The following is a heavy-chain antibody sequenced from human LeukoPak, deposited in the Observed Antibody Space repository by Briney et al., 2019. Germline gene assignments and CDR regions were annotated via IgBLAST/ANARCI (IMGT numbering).Heavy chain of an antibody. CDR1: GGSISSYY. CDR3: AREVGVGYYGSGPTFDY. V-gene: IGHV4-4*09. D-gene: IGHD3-10*01. CDR2: IYTSGST. J-gene: IGHJ4*02. Sequence: SETLSLTCTVSGGSISSYYWSWIRQPPGKGLGWIGYIYTSGSTNYNPSLKSRVTISVDTSKNQFSLKLSSVTAADTAVYYCAREVGVGYYGSGPTFDYWGQGTLVTVSS.